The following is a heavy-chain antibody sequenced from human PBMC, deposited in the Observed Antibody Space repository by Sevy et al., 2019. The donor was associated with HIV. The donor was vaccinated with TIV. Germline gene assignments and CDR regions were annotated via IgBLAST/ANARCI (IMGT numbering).Heavy chain of an antibody. Sequence: EGSLRLSCAASGFTVSSNYMSWVRQAPGKGLEWVSVIYSGGSTYYAASVKGRFTISRDNSKNTLYLQMNSLRAEDTAVYYCASPYYDFWSGYYSGAFDIWGQGTMVTVSS. J-gene: IGHJ3*02. CDR1: GFTVSSNY. D-gene: IGHD3-3*01. V-gene: IGHV3-53*01. CDR3: ASPYYDFWSGYYSGAFDI. CDR2: IYSGGST.